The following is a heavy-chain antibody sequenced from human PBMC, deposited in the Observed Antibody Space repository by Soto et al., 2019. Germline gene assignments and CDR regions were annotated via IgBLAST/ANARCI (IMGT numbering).Heavy chain of an antibody. CDR3: ARGRTVTIFGVLSQYFFDY. J-gene: IGHJ4*02. Sequence: LSLTCTVSGGSVRSINDYWSWIRQTPGRGLEWIGYIHHSGLTNYDPSLKSRVTISVDTSNNQFSLKLTSMTAADTAVYYCARGRTVTIFGVLSQYFFDYWGRGALVTVS. CDR2: IHHSGLT. D-gene: IGHD3-3*01. V-gene: IGHV4-61*01. CDR1: GGSVRSINDY.